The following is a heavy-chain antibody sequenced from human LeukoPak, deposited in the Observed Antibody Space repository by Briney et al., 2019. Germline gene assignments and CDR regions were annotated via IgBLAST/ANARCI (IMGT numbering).Heavy chain of an antibody. J-gene: IGHJ4*02. CDR3: ARGAGPLWFGELLFDY. CDR2: IYYSGST. CDR1: GGSISSYD. V-gene: IGHV4-59*01. Sequence: SETLSLTCTVSGGSISSYDWSWIRQPPGKGLERIGYIYYSGSTNYNPSLKSRVTISVDTSKNQFSLKLSSVTAADTAVYYCARGAGPLWFGELLFDYWGQGTLVTVSS. D-gene: IGHD3-10*01.